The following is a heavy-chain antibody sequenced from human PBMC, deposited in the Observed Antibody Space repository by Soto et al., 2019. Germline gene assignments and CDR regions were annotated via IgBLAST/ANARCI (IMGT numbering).Heavy chain of an antibody. CDR1: GFTFSSYA. J-gene: IGHJ6*02. CDR3: AKERAVSLYYGMDV. CDR2: ISRSGGST. Sequence: PGGSLRLSCAASGFTFSSYAMTWVRQAPGKGLEWVSGISRSGGSTSYADSVKGRFTISRDNSKNTLYLQMNSLRADDTALYYCAKERAVSLYYGMDVWGQGTTVTVSS. V-gene: IGHV3-23*01. D-gene: IGHD4-17*01.